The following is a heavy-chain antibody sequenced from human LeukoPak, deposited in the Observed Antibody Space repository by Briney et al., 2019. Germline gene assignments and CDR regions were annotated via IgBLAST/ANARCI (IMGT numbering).Heavy chain of an antibody. CDR1: GGTFSSYA. CDR3: ARGVLSVGALPAAKNYFDY. D-gene: IGHD2-2*01. V-gene: IGHV1-69*01. Sequence: ASVNVSCKASGGTFSSYAISWVRQAPGQGLEWMGGIIPIFGTANYAQKFQGRVTITADESTSTAYMELSSLRSEDTAVYYCARGVLSVGALPAAKNYFDYWGQGTLVTVSS. J-gene: IGHJ4*02. CDR2: IIPIFGTA.